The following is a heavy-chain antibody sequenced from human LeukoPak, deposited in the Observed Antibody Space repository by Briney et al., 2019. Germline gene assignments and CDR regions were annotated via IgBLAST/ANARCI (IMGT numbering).Heavy chain of an antibody. J-gene: IGHJ4*02. CDR3: AKEGRTSEGAYYFDY. D-gene: IGHD1-14*01. Sequence: GGSLRLSCAASGFTFRSKAMSWVRQAPGKGLEWVAVISYAGSTEYYADSAKGRFTISRDNSKNTVYLQMNSLRPEDTAVYYCAKEGRTSEGAYYFDYWGQGTLVTVSS. V-gene: IGHV3-30*18. CDR2: ISYAGSTE. CDR1: GFTFRSKA.